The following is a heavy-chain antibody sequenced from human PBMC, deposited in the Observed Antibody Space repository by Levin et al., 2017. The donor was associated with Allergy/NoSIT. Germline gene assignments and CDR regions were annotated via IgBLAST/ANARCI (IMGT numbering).Heavy chain of an antibody. CDR2: IYYSGVT. CDR1: GGSISSGGYY. CDR3: ARWYYGSGSYYNARFDY. J-gene: IGHJ4*02. D-gene: IGHD3-10*01. Sequence: SQTLSLTCSVSGGSISSGGYYWSWIRQHPGKGLEWIGYIYYSGVTYHNPSLKSRVTISIDTSKNQFSLKLNSVTAADTAVYYCARWYYGSGSYYNARFDYWGQGTLVTVSS. V-gene: IGHV4-31*03.